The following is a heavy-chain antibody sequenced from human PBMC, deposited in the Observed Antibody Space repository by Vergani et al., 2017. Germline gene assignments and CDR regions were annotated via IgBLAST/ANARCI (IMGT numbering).Heavy chain of an antibody. V-gene: IGHV4-34*01. CDR2: INHSGST. D-gene: IGHD3-10*01. CDR1: GGSFSGYY. Sequence: QVQLQESGPGLVKPSETLSLTCAVYGGSFSGYYWSWIRQPPGKGLEWIGEINHSGSTNYNPSLKSRVTISVDTSKNQFSLKLSSVTAADTAVYYCARPRVAWFGESYYFDYWGQGTLVTVSS. J-gene: IGHJ4*02. CDR3: ARPRVAWFGESYYFDY.